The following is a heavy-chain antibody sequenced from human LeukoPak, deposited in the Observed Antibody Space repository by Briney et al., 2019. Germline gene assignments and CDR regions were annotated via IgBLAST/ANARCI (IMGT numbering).Heavy chain of an antibody. CDR2: IYYSGST. V-gene: IGHV4-39*01. CDR3: ARRHLSRGADY. Sequence: SSETLSLTCTVSGGSMSSSSYYWGWIRQPPGKGLEWIGSIYYSGSTYYNPSLKSRVTISVDTSKNQFSLKLSSVTAADTAVYYCARRHLSRGADYWGQGTLVTVSS. D-gene: IGHD2-2*01. J-gene: IGHJ4*02. CDR1: GGSMSSSSYY.